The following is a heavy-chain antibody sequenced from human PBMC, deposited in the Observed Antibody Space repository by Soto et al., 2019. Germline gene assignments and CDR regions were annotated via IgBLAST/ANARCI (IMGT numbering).Heavy chain of an antibody. J-gene: IGHJ4*02. V-gene: IGHV1-8*01. D-gene: IGHD2-21*01. CDR3: AGVFGSIDY. Sequence: QVQLVQSGAEVKKPGASVKVSCKASGYTFTSYDINWVRQATGQGLEWMGWMNPNSGYTGHAQKFQGRVTMTRATSTSTAYMELSSLRSEDTAEYYCAGVFGSIDYWGQGTLVTVSS. CDR1: GYTFTSYD. CDR2: MNPNSGYT.